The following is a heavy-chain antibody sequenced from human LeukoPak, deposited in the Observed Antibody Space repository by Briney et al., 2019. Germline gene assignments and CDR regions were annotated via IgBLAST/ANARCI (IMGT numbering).Heavy chain of an antibody. Sequence: ASVKVSCKASGYTFTRYDINWVRQATGQGLEWMGWMNPNSGNTGYAQKFQGRVTMTRNTSISTAYMELSSLRSEDTAVYYCARTPIRRSGSYHPRYYFDYWGQGTLVTVSS. V-gene: IGHV1-8*01. CDR2: MNPNSGNT. J-gene: IGHJ4*02. CDR1: GYTFTRYD. D-gene: IGHD1-26*01. CDR3: ARTPIRRSGSYHPRYYFDY.